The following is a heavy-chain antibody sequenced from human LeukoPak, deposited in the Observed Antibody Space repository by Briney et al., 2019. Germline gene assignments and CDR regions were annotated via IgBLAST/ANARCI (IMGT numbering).Heavy chain of an antibody. J-gene: IGHJ6*02. V-gene: IGHV4-59*08. CDR1: GGSISSYY. Sequence: PSETLSLTCTVSGGSISSYYWSWIRQPPGKGLEWIGYIYYSGSTNYNPSLKSRVTISVDTSKNQFSLKLSSVTAADTAVYYCAKVDTAMDLGYGMDVWGQGTTVTVSS. CDR2: IYYSGST. CDR3: AKVDTAMDLGYGMDV. D-gene: IGHD5-18*01.